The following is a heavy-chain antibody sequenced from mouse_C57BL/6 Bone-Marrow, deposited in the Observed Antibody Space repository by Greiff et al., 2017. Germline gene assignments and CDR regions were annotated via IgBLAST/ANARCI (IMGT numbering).Heavy chain of an antibody. Sequence: QVQLQQPGAELVKPGASVKLSCKASGYTFTSYWMHWVKQRPIQGLEWIGHIDPSDSETHYNQKFKDKATLTVDKSSSTAYMQLSSLTSEDSAVYYCARDPGWFAYWGQGTLVTVAA. CDR1: GYTFTSYW. V-gene: IGHV1-52*01. CDR2: IDPSDSET. CDR3: ARDPGWFAY. J-gene: IGHJ3*01.